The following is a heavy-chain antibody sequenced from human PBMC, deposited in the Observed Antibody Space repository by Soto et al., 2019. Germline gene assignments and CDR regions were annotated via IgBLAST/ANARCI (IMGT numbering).Heavy chain of an antibody. V-gene: IGHV3-11*01. CDR3: ARDSSYYDSSGYYNYYFDY. Sequence: GGSLRFSCAASGFTFSDYYMSWIRQAPGKGLEWVSYISSSGSTIYYADSVKGRFTISRDNAKNSLYLQMNSLRAEDTAVYYCARDSSYYDSSGYYNYYFDYWGQGTLVTVSS. J-gene: IGHJ4*02. CDR2: ISSSGSTI. CDR1: GFTFSDYY. D-gene: IGHD3-22*01.